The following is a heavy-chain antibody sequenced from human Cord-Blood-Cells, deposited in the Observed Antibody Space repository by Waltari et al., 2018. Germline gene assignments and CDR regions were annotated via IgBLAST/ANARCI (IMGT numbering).Heavy chain of an antibody. Sequence: ISWVRQAPGQGLEWMGGIIPIFGTANYAQKFQGRVTITADESTSTAYMELSSLRSEDTAVYYCARSRAVADFDYWGQGTLVTVSS. J-gene: IGHJ4*02. CDR2: IIPIFGTA. D-gene: IGHD6-19*01. CDR3: ARSRAVADFDY. V-gene: IGHV1-69*01.